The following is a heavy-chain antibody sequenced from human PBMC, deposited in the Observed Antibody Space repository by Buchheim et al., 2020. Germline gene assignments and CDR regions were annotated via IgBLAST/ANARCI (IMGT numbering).Heavy chain of an antibody. CDR2: IIPIFGTA. V-gene: IGHV1-69*12. CDR3: AREGGGYYDSSGYYYGRYFDL. J-gene: IGHJ2*01. D-gene: IGHD3-22*01. Sequence: QVQLVQSGAEVKKPGSSVKVSCKASGGTFSSYAITWVRQAPGQGLEWMGGIIPIFGTANNAQKFQGRITITADESTSTAYMELSSLRSEDTAVYYCAREGGGYYDSSGYYYGRYFDLWGRGTL. CDR1: GGTFSSYA.